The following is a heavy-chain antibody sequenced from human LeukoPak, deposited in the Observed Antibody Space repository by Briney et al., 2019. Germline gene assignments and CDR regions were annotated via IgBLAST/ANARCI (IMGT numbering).Heavy chain of an antibody. CDR1: GFTFSSYS. CDR3: ARGLPRSMEVAASWFDP. Sequence: GGSLRLSCAASGFTFSSYSMNWVRQAPGKGLEWVSSISSSSSYIYYADSVKGRFTISRDNAKNSLYLQMNSLRAEDTAVYYCARGLPRSMEVAASWFDPWGQGTLVTVSS. CDR2: ISSSSSYI. D-gene: IGHD2-15*01. J-gene: IGHJ5*02. V-gene: IGHV3-21*01.